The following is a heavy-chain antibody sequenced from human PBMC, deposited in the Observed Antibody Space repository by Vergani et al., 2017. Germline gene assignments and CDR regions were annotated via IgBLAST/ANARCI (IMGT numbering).Heavy chain of an antibody. CDR3: ATKSCGTPGCQIGYFRE. V-gene: IGHV3-30*03. CDR2: ISYDGTQQ. D-gene: IGHD1-1*01. Sequence: QVHLVESGGGVVQPGRSLRLSCVVSGFTSSYYGMHLVRQAPGKGLEWVAVISYDGTQQYYADSVKGRFTISRDNSKSTLYLQMNSLRTEDTAVYYCATKSCGTPGCQIGYFREWGQGTLVTVSS. CDR1: GFTSSYYG. J-gene: IGHJ1*01.